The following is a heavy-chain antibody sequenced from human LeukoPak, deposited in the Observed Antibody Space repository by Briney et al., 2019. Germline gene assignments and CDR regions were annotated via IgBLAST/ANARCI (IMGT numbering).Heavy chain of an antibody. V-gene: IGHV4-59*01. CDR2: IYYSGST. CDR3: ARVATGTTADAFDI. Sequence: PSETLSLTCTVSGGSISSYYWGWIRQPPGKGLEWIGYIYYSGSTNYNPSLKSRVTISVDTSKNQFSLKLSSVTAADTAVYYCARVATGTTADAFDIWGQGTMVTVSS. J-gene: IGHJ3*02. CDR1: GGSISSYY. D-gene: IGHD1-1*01.